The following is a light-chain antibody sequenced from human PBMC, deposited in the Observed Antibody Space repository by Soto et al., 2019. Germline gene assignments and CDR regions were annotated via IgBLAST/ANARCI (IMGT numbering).Light chain of an antibody. CDR3: QQSYSTPYT. J-gene: IGKJ2*01. V-gene: IGKV1-39*01. CDR2: TAA. CDR1: QRITTF. Sequence: IHMTQSPSSLSASVGDRVTITCRASQRITTFLNWYQQKPWKAPKLLISTAATLQGGVPSRFSGSGSGTDVTLTITTLQPEDFATYCWQQSYSTPYTFGQGTKLEIK.